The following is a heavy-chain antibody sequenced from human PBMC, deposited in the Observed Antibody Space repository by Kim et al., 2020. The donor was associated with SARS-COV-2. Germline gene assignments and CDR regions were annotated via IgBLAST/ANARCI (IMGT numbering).Heavy chain of an antibody. CDR2: IRNEARSYTT. J-gene: IGHJ4*02. D-gene: IGHD1-26*01. CDR1: GFTFSDHN. V-gene: IGHV3-72*01. Sequence: GGSLRLSCAASGFTFSDHNMDWVRQAPGKGLEWFARIRNEARSYTTEYAASVKGRFTISRDDSKNSLYLQMNSLKTEDTAVYYCGRSPGGVGPCDYWGQGTLVTVSS. CDR3: GRSPGGVGPCDY.